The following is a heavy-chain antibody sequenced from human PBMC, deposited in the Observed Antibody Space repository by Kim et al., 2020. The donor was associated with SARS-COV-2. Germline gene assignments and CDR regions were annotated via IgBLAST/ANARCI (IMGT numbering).Heavy chain of an antibody. J-gene: IGHJ4*02. D-gene: IGHD5-18*01. Sequence: GGSLRLSCAASGFTFSSYSMNWVRQAPGKGLEWVSSISSSSSYIYYADSVKGRFTISRDNAKNSLYLQMNSLRAEDTAVYYCARDAEDTAMVSFSDYWGQGTLVTVSS. CDR3: ARDAEDTAMVSFSDY. CDR2: ISSSSSYI. CDR1: GFTFSSYS. V-gene: IGHV3-21*01.